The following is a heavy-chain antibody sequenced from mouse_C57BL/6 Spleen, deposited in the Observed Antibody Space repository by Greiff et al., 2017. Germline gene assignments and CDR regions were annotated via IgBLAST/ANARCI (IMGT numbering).Heavy chain of an antibody. Sequence: QVQLQQPGAELVRPGSSVKLSCKASGYTFTSYWMDWVKQRPGQGLEWIGNIYPSDSETHYNQKFKYKATLTVDKSSSTAYMQLSSLTSEDSAVYYCARDDGGGHYYAMDYWGQGTSVTVSS. J-gene: IGHJ4*01. CDR2: IYPSDSET. CDR1: GYTFTSYW. CDR3: ARDDGGGHYYAMDY. V-gene: IGHV1-61*01. D-gene: IGHD2-12*01.